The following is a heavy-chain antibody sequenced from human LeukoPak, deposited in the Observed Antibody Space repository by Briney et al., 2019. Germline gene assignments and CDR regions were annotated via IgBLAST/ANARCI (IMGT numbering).Heavy chain of an antibody. D-gene: IGHD6-19*01. J-gene: IGHJ4*02. CDR2: ISSSGSTI. CDR3: ARPMQWLVQPDY. V-gene: IGHV3-11*04. CDR1: GFTFSDYY. Sequence: PGGSLRLSCAASGFTFSDYYMSWIRQAPGKVLEWVSYISSSGSTIYYADSVKGRFTISRDNAKNSLYLQMNSLRAEDTAVYYCARPMQWLVQPDYWGQGTLVTVSS.